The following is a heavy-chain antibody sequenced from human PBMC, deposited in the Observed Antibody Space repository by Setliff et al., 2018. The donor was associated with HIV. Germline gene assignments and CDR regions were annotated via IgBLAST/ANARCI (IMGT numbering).Heavy chain of an antibody. CDR2: IYYSGST. J-gene: IGHJ6*03. Sequence: SETLSLTCTVSNVSFNSYYWSWIRHPAGRALEWIGRIYYSGSTNYNPSLKSRVTISVDTSTNQFSLKLSSVTAADTAVYYCAGHGYDPLYYYYYMDVWGKGTTVTVSS. V-gene: IGHV4-4*07. CDR1: NVSFNSYY. CDR3: AGHGYDPLYYYYYMDV. D-gene: IGHD5-12*01.